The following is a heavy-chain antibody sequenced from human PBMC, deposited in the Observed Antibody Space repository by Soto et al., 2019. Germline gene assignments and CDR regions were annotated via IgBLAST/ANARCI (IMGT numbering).Heavy chain of an antibody. V-gene: IGHV1-18*01. D-gene: IGHD6-6*01. CDR3: ARGEEYSSSPGAGTYYYYYGMDV. CDR2: ISAYNGNT. J-gene: IGHJ6*02. CDR1: GYTFTSYG. Sequence: ASVKVSCKASGYTFTSYGISWVRQAPGQGLEWMGWISAYNGNTNYAQKLQGRVTMTTDTSTSTAYMELRSLRSDDTAVYYCARGEEYSSSPGAGTYYYYYGMDVWGQGTTVTVSS.